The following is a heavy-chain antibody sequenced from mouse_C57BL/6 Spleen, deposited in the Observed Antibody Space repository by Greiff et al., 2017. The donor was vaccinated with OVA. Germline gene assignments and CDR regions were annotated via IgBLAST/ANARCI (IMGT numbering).Heavy chain of an antibody. J-gene: IGHJ2*01. CDR1: GYTFTSYW. V-gene: IGHV1-72*01. CDR2: IDPNSGGT. CDR3: ARADRIYGSSSFDY. D-gene: IGHD1-1*01. Sequence: QVQLKQPGAELVKPGASVKLSCKASGYTFTSYWMHWVKQRPGQGLEWIGRIDPNSGGTKYNEKFKSKATLTVDKSSSTAYLQLSSLTSEDSAVYYCARADRIYGSSSFDYWGQGTTLTVSS.